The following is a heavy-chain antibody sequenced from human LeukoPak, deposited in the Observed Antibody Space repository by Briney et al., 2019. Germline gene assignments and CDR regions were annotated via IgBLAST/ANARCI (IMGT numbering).Heavy chain of an antibody. CDR3: ARGGTVVNLNY. D-gene: IGHD4-23*01. V-gene: IGHV4-34*01. CDR1: GGSFSGYY. CDR2: INHSGST. J-gene: IGHJ4*02. Sequence: SETLSLTCAVYGGSFSGYYWSWIRQPPGKGLEWIGEINHSGSTNYNPSLKSRVTISVDTSKNQFSLKLSSVTAADTAVYHYARGGTVVNLNYWGQGTLVTVSS.